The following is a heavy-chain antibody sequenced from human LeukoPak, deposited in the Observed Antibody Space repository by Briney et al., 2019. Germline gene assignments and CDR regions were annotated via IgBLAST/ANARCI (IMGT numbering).Heavy chain of an antibody. J-gene: IGHJ4*02. D-gene: IGHD3-10*01. CDR3: VRGGYYYGPSD. CDR1: GGSISSYY. V-gene: IGHV4-4*07. CDR2: TYTSGSI. Sequence: SETLSLTCTVSGGSISSYYWSWIRQPAGKGLEWIGRTYTSGSINYNPSLKSRVTMSVDTSKNRFSLKLNSVTAADTAVYYCVRGGYYYGPSDWGQGTLVTVSS.